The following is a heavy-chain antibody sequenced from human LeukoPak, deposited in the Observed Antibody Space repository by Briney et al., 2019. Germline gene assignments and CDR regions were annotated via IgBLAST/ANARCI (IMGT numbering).Heavy chain of an antibody. CDR3: ARDRSSSIAALNY. V-gene: IGHV1-2*02. D-gene: IGHD6-6*01. CDR2: INPNSGGT. J-gene: IGHJ4*02. Sequence: ASVKVSCKTSGYTFSVYYIQWVRQAPGLGLEWMGWINPNSGGTNYAQKFQGRVTMTRDTSISTAYMELSRLRSDDTAVYYCARDRSSSIAALNYWGQGTLVTVSS. CDR1: GYTFSVYY.